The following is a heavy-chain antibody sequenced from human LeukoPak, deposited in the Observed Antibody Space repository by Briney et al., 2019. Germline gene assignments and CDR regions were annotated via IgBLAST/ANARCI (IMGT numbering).Heavy chain of an antibody. J-gene: IGHJ4*02. CDR1: GFTFSSYE. Sequence: GGSLRLSCAASGFTFSSYEMNWVRQAPGKGLEWVSYISSSGSTIYYADSVKGRFTISRDNAKNSLYLQMNSLKAEDTAVFYCAASDHLYCSSTGCHIDYWGQGTLVTVSS. CDR2: ISSSGSTI. D-gene: IGHD2-2*01. V-gene: IGHV3-48*03. CDR3: AASDHLYCSSTGCHIDY.